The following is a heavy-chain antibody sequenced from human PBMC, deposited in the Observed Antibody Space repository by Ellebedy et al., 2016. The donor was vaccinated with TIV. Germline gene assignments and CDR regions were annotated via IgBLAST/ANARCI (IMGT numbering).Heavy chain of an antibody. CDR3: AREAGTSGWYSGFQH. CDR1: GFTFSNYA. V-gene: IGHV3-23*01. J-gene: IGHJ1*01. Sequence: GGSLRLSCAASGFTFSNYAMSWVRQAPGKGLEWVSTISGSADSTYYADSAKGRFTISRNDSKNTLYLQMNSLRAEDTAIYYCAREAGTSGWYSGFQHWGQGTLVTVSS. D-gene: IGHD6-19*01. CDR2: ISGSADST.